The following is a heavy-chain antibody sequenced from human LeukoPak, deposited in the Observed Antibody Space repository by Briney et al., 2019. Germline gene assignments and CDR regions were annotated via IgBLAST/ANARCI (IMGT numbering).Heavy chain of an antibody. Sequence: GGSLRLSCTTSGFTFSDSVMSWVRQAPGKGLEWVSTISGSGGSTYYADSVKGRFTISRDNSKNTLYLQMNSLRAEDTAVYYCAKLSASYFDYWGQGALVTVSS. CDR1: GFTFSDSV. V-gene: IGHV3-23*01. CDR2: ISGSGGST. CDR3: AKLSASYFDY. J-gene: IGHJ4*02.